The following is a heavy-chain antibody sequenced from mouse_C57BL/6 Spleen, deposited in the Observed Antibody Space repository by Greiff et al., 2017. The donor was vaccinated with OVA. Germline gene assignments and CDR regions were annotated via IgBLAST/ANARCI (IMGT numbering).Heavy chain of an antibody. J-gene: IGHJ4*01. CDR2: ILPGRGST. V-gene: IGHV1-9*01. CDR1: GYTFTGYW. CDR3: ARYNVGYAMDY. Sequence: QVQLQQSGAELMKPGASVKLSCKATGYTFTGYWIEWVKQRPGHGLEWIGEILPGRGSTNYNEKFKGKATFTADTSSNTAYMQLSSLTTEDSAIYYCARYNVGYAMDYWGQGTSVTVSS. D-gene: IGHD6-1*01.